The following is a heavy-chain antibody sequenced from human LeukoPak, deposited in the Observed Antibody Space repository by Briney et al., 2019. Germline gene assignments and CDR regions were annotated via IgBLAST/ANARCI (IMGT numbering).Heavy chain of an antibody. CDR1: GGSISSGEYY. CDR2: IYYSGSS. J-gene: IGHJ4*02. Sequence: SQTLSLTCTVSGGSISSGEYYWSWIRQPPGKGLEWVGYIYYSGSSYYNPSLKSRVTISVDTSKNQFPLKLSTVTAANTAVYYCARGDRGYSYPYWGQGTLVTVSS. V-gene: IGHV4-30-4*01. D-gene: IGHD3-22*01. CDR3: ARGDRGYSYPY.